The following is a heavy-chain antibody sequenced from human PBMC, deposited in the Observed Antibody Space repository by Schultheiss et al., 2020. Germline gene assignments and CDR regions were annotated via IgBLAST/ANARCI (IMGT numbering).Heavy chain of an antibody. V-gene: IGHV3-30*18. CDR1: GFTFSSYG. CDR2: ISYDGSNK. J-gene: IGHJ6*02. D-gene: IGHD1-26*01. CDR3: AKEYLAVGATVYGMDV. Sequence: GGSLRLSCAASGFTFSSYGMHWVRQAPGKGLEWVAVISYDGSNKYYADSVKGRFTISRDNSKNTLYLQMNSLRAEDTAVYYCAKEYLAVGATVYGMDVWGQGTLVTVSS.